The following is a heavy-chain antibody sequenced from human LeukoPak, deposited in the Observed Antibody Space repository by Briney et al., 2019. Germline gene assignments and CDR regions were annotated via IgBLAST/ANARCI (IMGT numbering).Heavy chain of an antibody. CDR3: ARGRKYSYGTYYYGLDV. CDR1: GFVFDNAW. J-gene: IGHJ6*02. Sequence: GGSLRLSCVASGFVFDNAWMSWVRQVPGKGPEWVAVILYDGNNKYYADSVKGRFTISRDNSKNTLYLQMNSLRAEDTAVYYCARGRKYSYGTYYYGLDVWGQGTTVTVCS. D-gene: IGHD5-18*01. V-gene: IGHV3-30-3*01. CDR2: ILYDGNNK.